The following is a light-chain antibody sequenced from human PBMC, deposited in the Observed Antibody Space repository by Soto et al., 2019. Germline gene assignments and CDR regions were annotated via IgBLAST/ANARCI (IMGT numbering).Light chain of an antibody. CDR1: SSDVGAYNY. J-gene: IGLJ1*01. CDR2: DVT. V-gene: IGLV2-11*01. CDR3: CSNADTNTPNYV. Sequence: QSALAQPPSVSGSPGQSVTISCTGTSSDVGAYNYVAWYQQHPGKAPKIMIYDVTRRPSGVPDRFSGSKSGNTASLTISGLQAEDEADYYCCSNADTNTPNYVFGSGTKVTVL.